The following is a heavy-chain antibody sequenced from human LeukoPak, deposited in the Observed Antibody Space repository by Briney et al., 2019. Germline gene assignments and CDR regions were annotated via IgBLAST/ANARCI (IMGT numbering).Heavy chain of an antibody. V-gene: IGHV3-74*01. Sequence: GGSLRLSCAASGFTFSSYAMSWVRQAPGKGQVWVSSINGDGSNSRYADSVKGRFTISRDNGKNTLYLQMNSLRVEDTAVYYCTRGGVGAFDYWGQGTLVTVSS. CDR1: GFTFSSYA. CDR2: INGDGSNS. J-gene: IGHJ4*02. D-gene: IGHD1-26*01. CDR3: TRGGVGAFDY.